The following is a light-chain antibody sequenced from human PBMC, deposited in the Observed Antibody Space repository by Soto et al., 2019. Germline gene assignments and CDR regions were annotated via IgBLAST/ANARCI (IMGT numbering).Light chain of an antibody. CDR3: QQRSNWPLT. CDR2: GAS. V-gene: IGKV3D-20*02. Sequence: EIVSTQSPGTLSLSPGERATLSCRASQSVSSSYLAWYQQKPGQAPRLLIYGASSRATGIPDRFSGSGSGTDFTLTISRLEPEDFAVYYCQQRSNWPLTFGGGTKVDIK. CDR1: QSVSSSY. J-gene: IGKJ4*01.